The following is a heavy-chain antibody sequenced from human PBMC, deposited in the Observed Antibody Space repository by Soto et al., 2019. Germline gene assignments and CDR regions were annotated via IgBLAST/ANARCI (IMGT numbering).Heavy chain of an antibody. D-gene: IGHD3-10*01. CDR2: ISGSDATT. V-gene: IGHV3-23*01. Sequence: PGGSLRLSCAASGFTFSIYAMTWVRQAPGKGLEWVSSISGSDATTYYADSVKGRFTISRDNSKNTLFLQMNSLEAGDTAVYYCARYYYVSGSNWFGPWGQGTLVTVSS. J-gene: IGHJ5*02. CDR1: GFTFSIYA. CDR3: ARYYYVSGSNWFGP.